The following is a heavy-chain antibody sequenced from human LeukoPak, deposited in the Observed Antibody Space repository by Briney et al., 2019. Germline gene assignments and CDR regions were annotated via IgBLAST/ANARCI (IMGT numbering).Heavy chain of an antibody. CDR2: IYTSGST. CDR1: GGSISNYY. Sequence: PSETLSLTCTVSGGSISNYYWSWIRQPAGKGLEWIGRIYTSGSTNYNPSLKSRVTMSIDTSKNQFSLKLSSVTAADTAVYYCARGPYGSGSYGRRGWVYYMDVWGKGTTVTISS. V-gene: IGHV4-4*07. D-gene: IGHD3-10*01. CDR3: ARGPYGSGSYGRRGWVYYMDV. J-gene: IGHJ6*03.